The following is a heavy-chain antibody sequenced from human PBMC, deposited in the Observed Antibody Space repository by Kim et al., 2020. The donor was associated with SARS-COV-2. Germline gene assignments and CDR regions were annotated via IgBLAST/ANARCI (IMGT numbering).Heavy chain of an antibody. CDR1: GGTFSSYA. Sequence: VKVSCKASGGTFSSYAISWVRQAPGQGLEWMGGIIPIFGTANYAQKFQGRVTITADESTSTAYMELSSLRSEDTAVYYCARLGIYSSSWSKDGGVWGQGTTVTVSS. D-gene: IGHD6-13*01. CDR3: ARLGIYSSSWSKDGGV. J-gene: IGHJ6*02. V-gene: IGHV1-69*13. CDR2: IIPIFGTA.